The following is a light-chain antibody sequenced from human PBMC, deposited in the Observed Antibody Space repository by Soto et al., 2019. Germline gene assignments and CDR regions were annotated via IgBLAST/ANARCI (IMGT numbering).Light chain of an antibody. CDR1: QSVSSNY. CDR2: ATS. J-gene: IGKJ2*03. V-gene: IGKV3-20*01. CDR3: QQYGSSPRYS. Sequence: EIVLTQSPGTLSLSLGERATLSCRASQSVSSNYLAWYQQKPGQAPRLLIYATSSRATGIPDRFSGSGFGTDFTLTISRLEPEDFAVYYCQQYGSSPRYSFGQGTKLEIK.